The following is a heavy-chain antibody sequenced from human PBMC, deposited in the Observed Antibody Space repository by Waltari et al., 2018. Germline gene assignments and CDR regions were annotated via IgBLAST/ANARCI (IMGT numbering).Heavy chain of an antibody. Sequence: QAPLVQSGNEVMKPGASLKVSCKASGCTFTSHRITWVRQAPGQGPECLGWINRNNGNTKFAQKFQGRVSLTTDTSTSTAYMYLRSLTSDDTAVYYCARYYCSGDGCSLDCWGQGTLVTVSS. J-gene: IGHJ4*02. CDR2: INRNNGNT. CDR1: GCTFTSHR. V-gene: IGHV1-18*01. D-gene: IGHD2-15*01. CDR3: ARYYCSGDGCSLDC.